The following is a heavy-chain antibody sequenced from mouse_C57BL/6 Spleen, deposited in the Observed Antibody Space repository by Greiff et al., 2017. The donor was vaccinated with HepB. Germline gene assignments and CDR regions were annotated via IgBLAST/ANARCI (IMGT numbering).Heavy chain of an antibody. D-gene: IGHD2-2*01. J-gene: IGHJ4*01. CDR2: INPNNGGT. CDR1: GYTFTDYY. Sequence: EVQLQQSGPELVKPGASVKISCKASGYTFTDYYMNWVKQSPGKSLEWIGDINPNNGGTSYKQKFKGKATLTVDKSSSTAYMELRSLTSEDSAVYYGARSTLYGYGGASYAMDYWGQGTSVTVSS. V-gene: IGHV1-26*01. CDR3: ARSTLYGYGGASYAMDY.